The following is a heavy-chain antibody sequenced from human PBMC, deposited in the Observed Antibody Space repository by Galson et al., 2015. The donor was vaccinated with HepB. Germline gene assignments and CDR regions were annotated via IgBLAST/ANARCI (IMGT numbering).Heavy chain of an antibody. D-gene: IGHD3-10*01. CDR3: ARDSGNYVDY. Sequence: SLRLSCAASGFTFRNYGMHWVRQAPGKGLEWVAVIWYDGSYKYYANSVKGRFTIYRDNSKNTLDLQMNSLRAEDTAVYYCARDSGNYVDYWGQGTLVTVSS. CDR1: GFTFRNYG. V-gene: IGHV3-33*01. J-gene: IGHJ4*02. CDR2: IWYDGSYK.